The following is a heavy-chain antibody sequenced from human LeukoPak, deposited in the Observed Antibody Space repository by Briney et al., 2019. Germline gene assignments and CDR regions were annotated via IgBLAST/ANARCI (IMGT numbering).Heavy chain of an antibody. V-gene: IGHV4-59*01. Sequence: SETLSLTCTVSGDSISSYYWNWIRQPPGKGLEWIGCIYYTGTTNYNPSLKSRVTISVDTSKNQFSLRLSSVTAADTAVYYCARVRWLQPDHWGQGTLVTVSS. CDR3: ARVRWLQPDH. J-gene: IGHJ4*02. D-gene: IGHD5-24*01. CDR1: GDSISSYY. CDR2: IYYTGTT.